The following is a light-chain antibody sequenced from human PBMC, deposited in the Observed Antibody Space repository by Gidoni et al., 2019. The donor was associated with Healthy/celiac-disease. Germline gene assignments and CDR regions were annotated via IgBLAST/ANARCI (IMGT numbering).Light chain of an antibody. CDR3: QQYYSTGT. J-gene: IGKJ2*02. V-gene: IGKV1-NL1*01. CDR1: QGISNS. CDR2: AAS. Sequence: DIQMTQSPSSLSASVGDRVTITCRASQGISNSLAWYQQKPGKAPKLLLYAASRLESGVPSRCSGSGSGTDYTLTISSLQPEDFATYYCQQYYSTGTFGQGTKLEIK.